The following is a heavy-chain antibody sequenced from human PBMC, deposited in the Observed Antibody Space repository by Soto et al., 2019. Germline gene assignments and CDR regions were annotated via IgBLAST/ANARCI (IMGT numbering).Heavy chain of an antibody. CDR2: IYSGGST. D-gene: IGHD6-13*01. J-gene: IGHJ4*02. V-gene: IGHV3-53*04. CDR3: ASPGIAAAGTPFDY. CDR1: GFTVSSNY. Sequence: EVQLVESGGGLVQPGGSLRLSCAASGFTVSSNYMSWVRQAPGKGLEWVSVIYSGGSTYYADSVKGRFTISRHNSKNTLYLQMNSLRAEDTAVYYCASPGIAAAGTPFDYWGQGTLVTVSS.